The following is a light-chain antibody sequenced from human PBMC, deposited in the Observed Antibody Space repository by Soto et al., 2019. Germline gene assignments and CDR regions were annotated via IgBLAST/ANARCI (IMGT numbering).Light chain of an antibody. CDR3: ETWDSNTWV. V-gene: IGLV4-60*02. Sequence: QLVLTQSSSVSASLGSSVKLTCTLSSGHNSYIIAWHQQQPGKAPRYLMKVEGSGSFNKGSGVPDRFSGYRSGADRYLTISNLQFEDEADYYCETWDSNTWVFGGGTKLTVL. CDR2: VEGSGSF. CDR1: SGHNSYI. J-gene: IGLJ3*02.